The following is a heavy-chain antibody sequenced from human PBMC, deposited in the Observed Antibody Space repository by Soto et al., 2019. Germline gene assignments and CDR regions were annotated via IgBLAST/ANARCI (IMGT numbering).Heavy chain of an antibody. CDR2: ISYDGSNK. Sequence: QVQLVESGGGVVQPGRSLRLSCAASGFTFSSYGMHWVRQAPGKGLEWVAVISYDGSNKYYADSVKGRFTISRDNSKNXLXXQMNSLRAEDTAVYYCAKDWARIVVVPAADNWFDPWGQGTLVTVSS. V-gene: IGHV3-30*18. J-gene: IGHJ5*02. CDR1: GFTFSSYG. D-gene: IGHD2-2*01. CDR3: AKDWARIVVVPAADNWFDP.